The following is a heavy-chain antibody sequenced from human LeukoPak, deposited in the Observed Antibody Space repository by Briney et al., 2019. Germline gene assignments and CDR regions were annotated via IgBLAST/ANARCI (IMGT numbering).Heavy chain of an antibody. V-gene: IGHV4-4*07. Sequence: NTSETLSLTCTVSGGSISSYYWSWIRQPAGKGLEWIGRFYISGSTNYNPSLKSRVTMSVDTSKNQFSLRLNSVTAADTAVYYCARDFLLQTEGLFDYWGQGTLVTVSS. D-gene: IGHD2/OR15-2a*01. CDR3: ARDFLLQTEGLFDY. CDR1: GGSISSYY. CDR2: FYISGST. J-gene: IGHJ4*02.